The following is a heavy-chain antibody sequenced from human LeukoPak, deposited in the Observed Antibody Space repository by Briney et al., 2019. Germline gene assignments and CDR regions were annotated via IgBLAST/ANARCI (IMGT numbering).Heavy chain of an antibody. CDR2: ISGSGGGT. V-gene: IGHV3-23*01. D-gene: IGHD4-11*01. J-gene: IGHJ4*02. CDR1: GFTFSNYA. Sequence: PGGSLRLSCAASGFTFSNYAMTWVRQAPGKGLEWVSAISGSGGGTYYADSVKGRFTISRDNSKNTLYVQMNSLGAEDTAVYYCAKFHTVTTTYWGQGTLVTVSS. CDR3: AKFHTVTTTY.